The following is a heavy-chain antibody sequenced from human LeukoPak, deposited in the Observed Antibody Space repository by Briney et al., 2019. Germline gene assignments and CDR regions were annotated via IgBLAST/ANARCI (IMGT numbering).Heavy chain of an antibody. V-gene: IGHV1-18*01. CDR1: GYTFTTYG. CDR2: VSAYNGNT. Sequence: ASVKVSCKASGYTFTTYGISWVRQAPGQGLEWMGWVSAYNGNTNYAQKLQGRVTMTTDTSTSTAHMELRSLRSDDTAVYCCARSGGYVDYWGQGTLVTVSS. J-gene: IGHJ4*02. CDR3: ARSGGYVDY. D-gene: IGHD2-8*02.